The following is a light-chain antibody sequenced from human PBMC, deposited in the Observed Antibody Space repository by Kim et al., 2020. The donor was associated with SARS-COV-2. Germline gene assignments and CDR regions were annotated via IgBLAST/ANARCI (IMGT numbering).Light chain of an antibody. CDR1: QGISSW. J-gene: IGKJ4*01. CDR3: QQTDSFPLT. Sequence: PSVGDRVTITCRASQGISSWLAWYQQKPGKAPKLLIHTASTLQSGVSSRFSGSGSGTDFTLTISSLQPEDSATYYCQQTDSFPLTFGGGTKVDIK. V-gene: IGKV1-12*01. CDR2: TAS.